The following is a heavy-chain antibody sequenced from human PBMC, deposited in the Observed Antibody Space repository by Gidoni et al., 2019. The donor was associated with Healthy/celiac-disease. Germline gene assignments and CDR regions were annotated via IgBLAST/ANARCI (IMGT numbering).Heavy chain of an antibody. V-gene: IGHV4-39*01. CDR3: ARGDIVATTYYFDY. D-gene: IGHD5-12*01. CDR1: GGSISSSSYY. J-gene: IGHJ4*02. CDR2: IYYSGST. Sequence: QLQLQESGPGLVKPSETLSLTCTVPGGSISSSSYYWGWIRQPPGKGLEWIGSIYYSGSTYYNPSLKSRVTISVDTSKNQFSLKLSSVTAADTAVYYCARGDIVATTYYFDYWGQGTLVTVSS.